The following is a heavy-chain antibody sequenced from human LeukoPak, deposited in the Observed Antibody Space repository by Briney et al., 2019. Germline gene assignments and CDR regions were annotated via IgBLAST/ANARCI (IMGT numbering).Heavy chain of an antibody. CDR3: ARDEGIVVVPAAIRGEYNWFDP. Sequence: ASVKVSCKASGYTFTGYYMHWVRQAPGQGLEWMGWINPNSGNTGYAQKFQGRVTMTRNTSISTAYMELSSLRSEDTAVYYCARDEGIVVVPAAIRGEYNWFDPWGQGTLVTVSS. CDR2: INPNSGNT. J-gene: IGHJ5*02. D-gene: IGHD2-2*02. V-gene: IGHV1-8*02. CDR1: GYTFTGYY.